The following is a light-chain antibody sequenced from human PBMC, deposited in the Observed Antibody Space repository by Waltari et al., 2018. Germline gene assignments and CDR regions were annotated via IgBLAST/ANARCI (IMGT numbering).Light chain of an antibody. Sequence: QSVLTQPPSASGTPGQRVTISCSGGISNLGINSLNWYQHLPGMAPKLLVHRKDQRPSGVPDRFSGSKSGTSASLAISGLQSEDEADYYCAAWDDSLKARFFGGGTKVTVL. V-gene: IGLV1-44*01. J-gene: IGLJ2*01. CDR3: AAWDDSLKARF. CDR1: ISNLGINS. CDR2: RKD.